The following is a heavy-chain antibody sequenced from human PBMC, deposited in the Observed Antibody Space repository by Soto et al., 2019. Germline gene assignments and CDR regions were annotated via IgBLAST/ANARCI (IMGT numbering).Heavy chain of an antibody. D-gene: IGHD3-10*01. CDR1: GGSFSGYY. Sequence: PSETLSLTCAVYGGSFSGYYWSWIRQPPGKGLEWIGEINHSGSTNYNPSLKSRVTISVDTSKNQFSLKLSSVTAADTAVYYCARVRRLWFGELSCYGMDVWGQATTVTVSS. CDR2: INHSGST. V-gene: IGHV4-34*01. J-gene: IGHJ6*02. CDR3: ARVRRLWFGELSCYGMDV.